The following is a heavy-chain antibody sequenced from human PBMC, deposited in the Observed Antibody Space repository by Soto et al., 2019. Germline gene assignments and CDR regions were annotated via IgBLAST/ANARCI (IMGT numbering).Heavy chain of an antibody. CDR1: GFTFSSFS. Sequence: EVQLLESGGGLVQPGGSLRLSCAASGFTFSSFSLSWVRQAPGKGLEWVSGISGLGGSIYYADSVKGRFTISRDNSKNTLYLQMNSLRAEDTAVYYCSKSKGHTWERSFFDFWGQGTLVTVSS. CDR3: SKSKGHTWERSFFDF. D-gene: IGHD1-26*01. J-gene: IGHJ4*02. V-gene: IGHV3-23*01. CDR2: ISGLGGSI.